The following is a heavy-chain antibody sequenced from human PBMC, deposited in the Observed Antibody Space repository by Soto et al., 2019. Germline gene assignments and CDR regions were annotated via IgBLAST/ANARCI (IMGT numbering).Heavy chain of an antibody. J-gene: IGHJ4*02. V-gene: IGHV4-39*01. Sequence: LETLSLTCAVSGGSISSSRYYWGWIRQPPGKGLEWIGSIYYSGSTYYNPSLKSRVTISVDTSKNQFSLKLNSVTAADTAVYYCARPLYSSSPSIDYWGQGTLVTVSS. CDR2: IYYSGST. D-gene: IGHD6-6*01. CDR3: ARPLYSSSPSIDY. CDR1: GGSISSSRYY.